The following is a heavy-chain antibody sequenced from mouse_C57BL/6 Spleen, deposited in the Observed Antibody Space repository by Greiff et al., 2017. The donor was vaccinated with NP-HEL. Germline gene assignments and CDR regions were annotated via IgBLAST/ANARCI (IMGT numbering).Heavy chain of an antibody. CDR3: ATLELGQDY. V-gene: IGHV1-61*01. Sequence: QVQLKQPGAELVRPGSSVKLSCKASGYTFTSYWMDWVKQRPGQGLEWIGNIYPSDSETHYNQKFKDKATLTVDKSSSTAYMQLSSLTSEDSAVYDCATLELGQDYWGQGTTLTVSS. J-gene: IGHJ2*01. CDR1: GYTFTSYW. D-gene: IGHD4-1*01. CDR2: IYPSDSET.